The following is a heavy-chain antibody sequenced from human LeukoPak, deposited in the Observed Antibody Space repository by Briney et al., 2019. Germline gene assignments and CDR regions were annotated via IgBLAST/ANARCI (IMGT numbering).Heavy chain of an antibody. CDR1: GYTFTGYY. CDR3: ARMDDNYDFWSGYFDSYFDY. V-gene: IGHV1-2*02. J-gene: IGHJ4*02. D-gene: IGHD3-3*01. Sequence: ASVKVSCKAAGYTFTGYYMHWVRQAPGQGPEWMGWINPNSGGTNYAQKFQGRVTMTRDTSISTAYMELSRPRSDDTAVYYCARMDDNYDFWSGYFDSYFDYGGQGTLVTVSS. CDR2: INPNSGGT.